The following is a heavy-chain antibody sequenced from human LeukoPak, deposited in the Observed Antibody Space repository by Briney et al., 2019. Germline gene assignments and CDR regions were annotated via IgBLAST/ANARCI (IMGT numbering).Heavy chain of an antibody. D-gene: IGHD6-19*01. J-gene: IGHJ5*02. V-gene: IGHV1-2*02. CDR1: GGTFSSYA. Sequence: GSSVKVSCKASGGTFSSYAISWVRQAPGQGLEWMGWINPNSGGTNYAQKFQGRVTMTRDTSISTAYMELSSLRSEDTAVYYCATRQWLGQYNWFDPWGQGTLVTVSS. CDR3: ATRQWLGQYNWFDP. CDR2: INPNSGGT.